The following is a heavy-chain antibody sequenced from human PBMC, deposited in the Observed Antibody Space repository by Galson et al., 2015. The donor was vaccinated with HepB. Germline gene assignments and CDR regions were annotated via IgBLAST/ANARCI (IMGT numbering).Heavy chain of an antibody. CDR2: TSSSGDYK. J-gene: IGHJ4*02. Sequence: SLRLACAASGVNFFSYIMGWVRQTAGKGLEGVSYTSSSGDYKYYADSVEGRFVCSGDNAKHFLYLQKDNLRAEDTAVYYCARGAWDNYDSRSYRVFDHWGQGNLVTVSS. V-gene: IGHV3-21*01. CDR3: ARGAWDNYDSRSYRVFDH. CDR1: GVNFFSYI. D-gene: IGHD3-22*01.